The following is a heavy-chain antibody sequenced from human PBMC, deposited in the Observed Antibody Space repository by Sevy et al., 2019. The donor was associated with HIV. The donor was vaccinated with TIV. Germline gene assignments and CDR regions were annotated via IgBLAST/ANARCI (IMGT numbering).Heavy chain of an antibody. D-gene: IGHD2-2*01. Sequence: GGSLRLSCAASGFTFSDYYMSWIRQAPGKGLEWVSYISSSGSTIYYANSVKGRFTISRDNAKNSLYLQMNSLRAEDTAVYYCARDQDMVVVPARGMDVWGQGTTVTVSS. J-gene: IGHJ6*02. CDR1: GFTFSDYY. V-gene: IGHV3-11*01. CDR2: ISSSGSTI. CDR3: ARDQDMVVVPARGMDV.